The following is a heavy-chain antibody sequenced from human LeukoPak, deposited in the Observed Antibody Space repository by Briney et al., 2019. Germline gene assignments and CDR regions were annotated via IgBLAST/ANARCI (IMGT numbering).Heavy chain of an antibody. J-gene: IGHJ3*02. Sequence: SGGSLRLSCAASGFTFSSYAMSWVRQAPGKGLEWVSAISGSGGSTHYADSVKGRFTISRDNSKNTLYLQMNSLRAEDTAVYYCAKVCSGSYYAFDIWGQGTMVTASS. CDR3: AKVCSGSYYAFDI. CDR1: GFTFSSYA. V-gene: IGHV3-23*01. D-gene: IGHD1-26*01. CDR2: ISGSGGST.